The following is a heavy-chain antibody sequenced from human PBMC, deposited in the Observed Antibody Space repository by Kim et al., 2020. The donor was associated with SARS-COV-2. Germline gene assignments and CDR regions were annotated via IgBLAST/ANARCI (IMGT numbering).Heavy chain of an antibody. Sequence: SETLSLTCAVSGGSISSSNWWSWVRQPPGKGLEWIGEIYHSGSTNYNPSLKSRVTISVDKSKNQFSLKLSSVTAADTAVYYCARFKQWLPNNYYYYYGMDVWGQGTTVTVSS. CDR3: ARFKQWLPNNYYYYYGMDV. J-gene: IGHJ6*02. D-gene: IGHD6-19*01. CDR2: IYHSGST. V-gene: IGHV4-4*02. CDR1: GGSISSSNW.